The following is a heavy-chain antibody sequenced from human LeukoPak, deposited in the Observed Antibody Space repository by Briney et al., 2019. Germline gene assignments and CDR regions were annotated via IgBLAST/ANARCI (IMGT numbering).Heavy chain of an antibody. Sequence: SETLSLTCTVSGGSIISYYWSWIRQPPGKGLEWLEYIYYSGSTNYHPSLKSRVTISVDRSKKQFSLKLTSVTAADTALYYCAIRFGRLEAGGTPFDSWGQGTLVTVSS. CDR2: IYYSGST. CDR1: GGSIISYY. V-gene: IGHV4-59*12. D-gene: IGHD6-13*01. J-gene: IGHJ4*02. CDR3: AIRFGRLEAGGTPFDS.